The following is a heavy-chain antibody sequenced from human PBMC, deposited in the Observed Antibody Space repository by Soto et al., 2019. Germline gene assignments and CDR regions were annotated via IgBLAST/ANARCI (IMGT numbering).Heavy chain of an antibody. CDR2: IFYLGSS. J-gene: IGHJ5*02. CDR1: GDSIVSSDFY. Sequence: SETLSLTCTVSGDSIVSSDFYWGWVRQPPGKGLEWIGSIFYLGSSYYNPSLKSRVTMSVDTSKNQFSLRLRSVTAADTALYFCARHSLALRKNNWFDPWGQGIMVTVSS. V-gene: IGHV4-39*01. D-gene: IGHD3-3*02. CDR3: ARHSLALRKNNWFDP.